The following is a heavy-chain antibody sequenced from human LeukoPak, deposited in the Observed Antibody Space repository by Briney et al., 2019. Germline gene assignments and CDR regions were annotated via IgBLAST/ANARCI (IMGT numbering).Heavy chain of an antibody. V-gene: IGHV1-2*02. D-gene: IGHD5-18*01. CDR2: INPNSGGT. Sequence: ASVKVSCKASGYTFTGYYMHWVRQAPGQGLEWMGWINPNSGGTNYAQKFQGRVTMTRDTSISTAYMELSRLRPDDTAVYYCARAYSYGTPNFDYWGQGTLVTVSS. CDR3: ARAYSYGTPNFDY. J-gene: IGHJ4*02. CDR1: GYTFTGYY.